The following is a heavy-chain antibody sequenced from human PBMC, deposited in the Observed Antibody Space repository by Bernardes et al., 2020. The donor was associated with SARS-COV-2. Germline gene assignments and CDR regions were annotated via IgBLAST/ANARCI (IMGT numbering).Heavy chain of an antibody. CDR2: NDQSDSFT. CDR3: MRHVILTGDDY. J-gene: IGHJ4*02. D-gene: IGHD3-9*01. CDR1: GYSFNNYW. V-gene: IGHV5-10-1*01. Sequence: GEAQKMYCKSSGYSFNNYWDSRRRQMPGKSLEGKGRNDQSDSFTNYSPSYQGHVTIPVEKSICTAYFQWRSLKASDTAMYYCMRHVILTGDDYWGQGALVTDSS.